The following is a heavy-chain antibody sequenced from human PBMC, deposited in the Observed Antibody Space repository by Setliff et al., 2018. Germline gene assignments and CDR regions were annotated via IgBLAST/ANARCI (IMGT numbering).Heavy chain of an antibody. Sequence: PSETLSLTCTVSGGSISSGGYYWNWIRQHPGKGLEWIGYIYPGGSTSYNPSLKNGVAISVDTSKNRFSLKLTSVTAADTAVYYCARVAYPNGGSCRYFDNWGQGTLVTVSS. D-gene: IGHD2-15*01. V-gene: IGHV4-31*03. CDR2: IYPGGST. J-gene: IGHJ4*02. CDR1: GGSISSGGYY. CDR3: ARVAYPNGGSCRYFDN.